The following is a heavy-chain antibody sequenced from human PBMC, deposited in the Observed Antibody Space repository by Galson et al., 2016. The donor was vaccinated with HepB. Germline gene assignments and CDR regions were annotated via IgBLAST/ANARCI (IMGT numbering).Heavy chain of an antibody. Sequence: SLRLSCAASGFTFTTHTMNWVRQAPGKGLEWVTVISYEGTKKYYADSVKGRFTISRDNSKNTLYLQMNSLRAEDTAVYYCAKDRSYYGSGRNIRLDYWGQGALVTVSS. CDR2: ISYEGTKK. D-gene: IGHD3-10*01. V-gene: IGHV3-30*18. CDR1: GFTFTTHT. J-gene: IGHJ4*02. CDR3: AKDRSYYGSGRNIRLDY.